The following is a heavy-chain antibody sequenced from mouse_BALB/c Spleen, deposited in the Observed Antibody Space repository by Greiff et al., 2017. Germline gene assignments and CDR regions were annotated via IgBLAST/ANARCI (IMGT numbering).Heavy chain of an antibody. D-gene: IGHD2-14*01. V-gene: IGHV1-9*01. J-gene: IGHJ2*01. CDR3: ARTYYRYDLDY. CDR2: ILPGSGST. CDR1: GYTFSSYW. Sequence: QVQLKQSGAELMKPGASVKISCKATGYTFSSYWIEWVKQRPGHGLEWIGEILPGSGSTNYNEKFKGKATFTADTSSNTAYMQLSSLTSEDSAVYYCARTYYRYDLDYWGQGTTLTVSS.